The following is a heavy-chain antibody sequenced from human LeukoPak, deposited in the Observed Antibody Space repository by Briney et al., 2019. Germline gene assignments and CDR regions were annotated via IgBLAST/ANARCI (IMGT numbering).Heavy chain of an antibody. J-gene: IGHJ4*02. Sequence: ASVKVSCKASGYTFTSYYMHWVRQAPGQGLEWMGIINPSGGSTSYAQKFQGRVTMTEDTSTDTAYMELSSLRSEDTAVYYCATEPRIVVVPAATYWGQGTLVTVSS. CDR2: INPSGGST. V-gene: IGHV1-46*01. CDR1: GYTFTSYY. CDR3: ATEPRIVVVPAATY. D-gene: IGHD2-2*01.